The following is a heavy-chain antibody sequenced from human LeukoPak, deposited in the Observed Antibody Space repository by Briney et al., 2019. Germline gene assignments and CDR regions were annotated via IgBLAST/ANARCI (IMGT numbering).Heavy chain of an antibody. CDR2: INPNSGGT. CDR3: ARATVTELDFDY. D-gene: IGHD4-17*01. Sequence: ASVKVSCKASGYTFTGYYMHWVRQAPGQGLEWMGWINPNSGGTNYAQKFQGRVTMTRDTSISTAYMELSSLRSEDTAVYYCARATVTELDFDYWGQGTLVTVSS. V-gene: IGHV1-2*02. CDR1: GYTFTGYY. J-gene: IGHJ4*02.